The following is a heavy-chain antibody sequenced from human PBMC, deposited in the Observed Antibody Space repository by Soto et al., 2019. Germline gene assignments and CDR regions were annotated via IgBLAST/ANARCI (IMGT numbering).Heavy chain of an antibody. CDR2: ISYDGSNK. J-gene: IGHJ4*02. V-gene: IGHV3-30*18. Sequence: QVQLVESGGDVVQPGRSLRLSCAASRFTFSSYGMHWVRQAPGKWLEWVAVISYDGSNKYYADSVKGRLTISRDNSTNTLYLQMNSLRAEDTAVYYWPKDNKQQLVGVFDYWGQGSLVTVSS. CDR3: PKDNKQQLVGVFDY. CDR1: RFTFSSYG. D-gene: IGHD6-13*01.